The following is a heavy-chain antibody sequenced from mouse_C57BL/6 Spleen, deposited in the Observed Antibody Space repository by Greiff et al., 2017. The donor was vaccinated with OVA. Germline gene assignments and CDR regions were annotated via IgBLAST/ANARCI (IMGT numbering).Heavy chain of an antibody. CDR1: GYAFSSYW. J-gene: IGHJ4*01. CDR3: ARRGSSPYYAMDY. V-gene: IGHV1-80*01. Sequence: QVQLKESGAELVKPGASVKISCKASGYAFSSYWMNWVKQRPGKGLEWIGQIYPGDGDTNYNGKFKGKATLTADKSSSPAYMQLSSLTSEDSAVYFCARRGSSPYYAMDYWGQGTSVTVSS. CDR2: IYPGDGDT. D-gene: IGHD1-1*01.